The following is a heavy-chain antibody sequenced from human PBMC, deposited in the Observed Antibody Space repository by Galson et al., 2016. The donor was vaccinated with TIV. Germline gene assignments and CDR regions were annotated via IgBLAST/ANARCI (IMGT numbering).Heavy chain of an antibody. Sequence: SLRLSCAASGFTFNNYAMHWVRQAPGKGLEWVSGISGIGGITYIAESVKGRFAISRDNSRDTLYLQLNSLRAEDTAVYYCAKRRNYGGDALESWGQGTMVTVSS. D-gene: IGHD4-23*01. V-gene: IGHV3-23*01. J-gene: IGHJ3*02. CDR1: GFTFNNYA. CDR3: AKRRNYGGDALES. CDR2: ISGIGGIT.